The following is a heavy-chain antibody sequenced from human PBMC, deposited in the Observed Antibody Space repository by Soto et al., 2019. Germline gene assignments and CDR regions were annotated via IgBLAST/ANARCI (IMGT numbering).Heavy chain of an antibody. D-gene: IGHD4-4*01. V-gene: IGHV1-3*01. CDR1: GYTFTSYA. J-gene: IGHJ4*02. CDR3: ARAPIVTTFGTFDY. Sequence: GASVKVSCKASGYTFTSYAMHWVRQAPGQRLEWMGWINAGNGNTKYSQKFQGRVTITRDTSASTAYMELSSLRSEDTAVYYCARAPIVTTFGTFDYWGRGTLVTVSS. CDR2: INAGNGNT.